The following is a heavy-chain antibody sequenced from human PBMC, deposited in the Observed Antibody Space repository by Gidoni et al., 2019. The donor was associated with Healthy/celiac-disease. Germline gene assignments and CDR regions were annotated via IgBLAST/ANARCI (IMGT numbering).Heavy chain of an antibody. Sequence: HVQLVQSGAEVKKPGPSVKVSCKASGYTFTGYYMHWVRQDPGPGLEWMGWINPNSGGTNYAQKFQGWVTMTRDTSISTAYMELSRLRSDDTAVYYCARDATSCGRYYYYGMDVWGQGTTVTVSS. V-gene: IGHV1-2*04. J-gene: IGHJ6*02. CDR2: INPNSGGT. CDR1: GYTFTGYY. D-gene: IGHD1-26*01. CDR3: ARDATSCGRYYYYGMDV.